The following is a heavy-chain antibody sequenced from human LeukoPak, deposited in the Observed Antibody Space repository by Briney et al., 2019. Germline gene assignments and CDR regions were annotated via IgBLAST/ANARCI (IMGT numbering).Heavy chain of an antibody. V-gene: IGHV3-23*01. CDR1: GFTFSSYA. D-gene: IGHD2-21*02. CDR3: AKEWAYCGGDCYPPEYFQH. CDR2: ISGSGGST. Sequence: PGGSLRLSCAASGFTFSSYAMSWARQAPGKGLEWVSAISGSGGSTYYADSVKGRFTISRDNSKDTLYLQMNSLRAEDTAVYYCAKEWAYCGGDCYPPEYFQHWGQGTLVTVSS. J-gene: IGHJ1*01.